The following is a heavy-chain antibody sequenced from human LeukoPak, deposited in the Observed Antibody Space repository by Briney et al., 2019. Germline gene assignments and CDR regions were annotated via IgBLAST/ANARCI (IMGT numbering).Heavy chain of an antibody. J-gene: IGHJ6*03. CDR3: ARVGVIGSPYYYYMDV. CDR2: MNPNSGST. Sequence: GASVKVSCKASGYTFTSYDINWVRQATGQGLEWMGWMNPNSGSTGYAQRFQGRVTITRNTSISTAYMELSSLRSEDTAVYYCARVGVIGSPYYYYMDVWGKGTTVTVSS. D-gene: IGHD3-22*01. CDR1: GYTFTSYD. V-gene: IGHV1-8*03.